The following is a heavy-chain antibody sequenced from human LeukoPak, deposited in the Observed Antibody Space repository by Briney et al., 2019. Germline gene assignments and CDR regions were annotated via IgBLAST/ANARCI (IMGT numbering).Heavy chain of an antibody. J-gene: IGHJ6*03. CDR3: AKEGRQQQLGPADYYMDV. D-gene: IGHD6-13*01. CDR2: IRSKVNSYAT. CDR1: GFTFSGSA. Sequence: GGSLRLSCAASGFTFSGSAIHWVRQASGKGLEWVGRIRSKVNSYATAYAASVKGRFTISRDNSKNTLYLQMNSLRAEDTAVYYCAKEGRQQQLGPADYYMDVWGKGTTVTVSS. V-gene: IGHV3-73*01.